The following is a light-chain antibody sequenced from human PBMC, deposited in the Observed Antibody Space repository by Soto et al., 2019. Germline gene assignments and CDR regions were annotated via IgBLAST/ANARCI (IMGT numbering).Light chain of an antibody. CDR3: QQSYSTH. J-gene: IGKJ5*01. V-gene: IGKV1-39*01. Sequence: DIQMTQSPSSLSASVGDRVTITCRASQSITIYLNWYQQKPGKAPNLLIYEASTLQRGVSSRFSGSGSGTDFTLTINNLQPEDSAVYYCQQSYSTHFGQGTRVEIK. CDR1: QSITIY. CDR2: EAS.